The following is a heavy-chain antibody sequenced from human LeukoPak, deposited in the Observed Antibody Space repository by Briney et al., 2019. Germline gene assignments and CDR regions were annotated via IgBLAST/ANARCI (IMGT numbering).Heavy chain of an antibody. J-gene: IGHJ3*01. CDR1: GFTFSSYA. D-gene: IGHD3-10*01. CDR2: ISSNGGST. V-gene: IGHV3-64*01. CDR3: AKDQWWFGESNSFDV. Sequence: GGSLRLSCAASGFTFSSYAMHWVRQAPGKGLEYVSAISSNGGSTYYANSVKGRFTISRDNSKNTLYLQMGSLRAEDMAVYYCAKDQWWFGESNSFDVWGQGTVVTVSS.